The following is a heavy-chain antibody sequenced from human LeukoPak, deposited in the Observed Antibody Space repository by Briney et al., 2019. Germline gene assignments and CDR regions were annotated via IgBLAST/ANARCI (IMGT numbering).Heavy chain of an antibody. CDR2: ISSSSTSI. D-gene: IGHD6-19*01. V-gene: IGHV3-21*01. Sequence: GGSLRLSCAASGFTFNSYTMTWVRQAPGKGLEWVSSISSSSTSIYYADSVKGRFTVSRDNAENSLYLQMNSLRAEDTALYYCARGKFASAWFDYWGLGTLVTVSS. CDR1: GFTFNSYT. CDR3: ARGKFASAWFDY. J-gene: IGHJ4*02.